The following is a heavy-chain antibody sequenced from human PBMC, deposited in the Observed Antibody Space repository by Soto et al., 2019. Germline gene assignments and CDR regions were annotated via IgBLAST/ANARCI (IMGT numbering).Heavy chain of an antibody. V-gene: IGHV4-31*03. J-gene: IGHJ6*02. CDR3: TRDRGFGMDV. CDR1: GGSISGGRYY. Sequence: QVPLQESGPGLVKPSQTLSLTCNVSGGSISGGRYYWNWIRQHPGKGLEWIGNIYDNGITYYNPSLKSRVIISEDTSKIQFSLRLSSVTAADTAVYYCTRDRGFGMDVWGQGTTVTVSS. CDR2: IYDNGIT.